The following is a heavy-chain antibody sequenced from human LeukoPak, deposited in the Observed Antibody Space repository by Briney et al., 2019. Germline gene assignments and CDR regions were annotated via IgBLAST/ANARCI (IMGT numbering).Heavy chain of an antibody. CDR3: ARGPNTSRCSSTSCYLDTAMVPSDY. CDR1: GYTFTSYA. V-gene: IGHV1-3*01. D-gene: IGHD2-2*01. J-gene: IGHJ4*02. CDR2: INAGNGNT. Sequence: ASVKVSCTASGYTFTSYAMHWVRQAPGQRLEWMGWINAGNGNTKYSQKFQGRVTITRDTPASTAYMELSSLRSEDTAVYYCARGPNTSRCSSTSCYLDTAMVPSDYWGQGTLVTVSS.